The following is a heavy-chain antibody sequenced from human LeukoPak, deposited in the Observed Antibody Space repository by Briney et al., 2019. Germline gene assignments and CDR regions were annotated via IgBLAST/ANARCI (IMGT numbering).Heavy chain of an antibody. D-gene: IGHD6-19*01. CDR1: GSSFSTDA. CDR2: ISGSGGDT. CDR3: TRDSSGWSKNY. Sequence: GGSLRLSCAASGSSFSTDAMTWVRQAPGKGLQWVSAISGSGGDTYYDDSVKGRFTISRDNSKNMMYLQMNSLRAEDTAVYYCTRDSSGWSKNYWGQGTLVTVSS. J-gene: IGHJ4*02. V-gene: IGHV3-23*01.